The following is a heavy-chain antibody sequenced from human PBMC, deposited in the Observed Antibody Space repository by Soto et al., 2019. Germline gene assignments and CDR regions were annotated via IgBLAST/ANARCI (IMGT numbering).Heavy chain of an antibody. CDR2: INPNSGGT. V-gene: IGHV1-2*02. CDR1: GYTFTGYY. D-gene: IGHD3-10*01. J-gene: IGHJ5*02. Sequence: ASVKVSCKASGYTFTGYYMHWVRQAPGQGLEWMGWINPNSGGTNYAQKFQGRVTMTRDTSISTAYMELSRLRSDDTAVYYCARAYGSNRGNWFDPWGQGTLVTVS. CDR3: ARAYGSNRGNWFDP.